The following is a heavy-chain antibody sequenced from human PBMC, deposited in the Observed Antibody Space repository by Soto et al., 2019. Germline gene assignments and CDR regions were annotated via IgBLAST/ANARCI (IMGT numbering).Heavy chain of an antibody. J-gene: IGHJ4*02. CDR1: GFTFSSYS. CDR2: ISSSSSYI. Sequence: EVQLVESGGGLVKPGGSLRLSCAASGFTFSSYSMNWVRQAPGKGLEWVSSISSSSSYIYYADSVKGRFTISRDNAKNSLYLQMNSLRAEDTAVYYCARRINDFSSGSYWGFNYWGQGTLVTVSS. D-gene: IGHD1-26*01. CDR3: ARRINDFSSGSYWGFNY. V-gene: IGHV3-21*01.